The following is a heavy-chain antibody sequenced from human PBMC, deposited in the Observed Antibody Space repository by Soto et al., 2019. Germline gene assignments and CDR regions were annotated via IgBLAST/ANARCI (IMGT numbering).Heavy chain of an antibody. V-gene: IGHV1-69*01. D-gene: IGHD4-17*01. J-gene: IGHJ6*02. CDR2: IIPIFGTA. Sequence: QAQLVQSGAEVKKPGSSVKVSCKASGGTFSSYAISWVRQAPGQGLEWMGGIIPIFGTANYAQKFQGRVTITADESTSTAYMELSSLRSEDTAVYYCARSYFEGDYGPFYYYYGMDVWGQGTTVTVSS. CDR1: GGTFSSYA. CDR3: ARSYFEGDYGPFYYYYGMDV.